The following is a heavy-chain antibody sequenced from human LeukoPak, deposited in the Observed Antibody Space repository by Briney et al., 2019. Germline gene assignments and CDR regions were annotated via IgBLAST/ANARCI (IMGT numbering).Heavy chain of an antibody. V-gene: IGHV4-59*01. CDR2: IYYSGST. J-gene: IGHJ4*02. CDR1: GGSISSYY. CDR3: ARVEGGSSWYFDY. Sequence: SETLSLTCTVSGGSISSYYWSWIRQPPGKGLEWIGYIYYSGSTIYNPSLKSRVTISVDTSKNQFSLKLSSVTAADTAVYYCARVEGGSSWYFDYWGQGTLVTVSS. D-gene: IGHD6-13*01.